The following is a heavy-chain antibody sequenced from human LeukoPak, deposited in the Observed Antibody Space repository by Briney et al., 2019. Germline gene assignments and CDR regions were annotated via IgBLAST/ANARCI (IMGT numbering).Heavy chain of an antibody. CDR1: GYTFTSYG. CDR3: ARDWAPLSGNYYDAWFDP. V-gene: IGHV1-18*01. J-gene: IGHJ5*02. D-gene: IGHD1-26*01. Sequence: ASGKVSCKASGYTFTSYGISGVRQAPGQGLEWMGWISADNGNTKYAQKLQGRVTMTTDTSTSTAYMELRSLRSDDTAVYYCARDWAPLSGNYYDAWFDPWGQGTLVTVSS. CDR2: ISADNGNT.